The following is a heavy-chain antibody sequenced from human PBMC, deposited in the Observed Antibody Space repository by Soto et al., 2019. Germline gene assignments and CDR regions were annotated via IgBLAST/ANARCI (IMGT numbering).Heavy chain of an antibody. CDR2: ISYDGSNK. D-gene: IGHD4-4*01. J-gene: IGHJ4*02. Sequence: GGSLRLSCAASGFTFSSYAMHWVRQAPGKGLEWVAVISYDGSNKYYADSVKGRFTISRDNAKDSLYLQMNSLRAEDTAVYYCASWDGYNKYFFGWGQGTLVTVSS. CDR3: ASWDGYNKYFFG. V-gene: IGHV3-30-3*01. CDR1: GFTFSSYA.